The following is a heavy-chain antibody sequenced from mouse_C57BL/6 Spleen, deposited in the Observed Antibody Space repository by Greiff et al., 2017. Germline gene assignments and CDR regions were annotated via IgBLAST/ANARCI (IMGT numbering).Heavy chain of an antibody. J-gene: IGHJ1*03. CDR2: ISNGGGST. D-gene: IGHD4-1*01. CDR3: ARRVNWGYFDV. CDR1: GFTFSDYY. Sequence: EVKVEESGGGLVQPGGSLKLSCAASGFTFSDYYMYWVRQTPEKRLEWVAYISNGGGSTYYPDTVKGRFTISRDNAKNTLYLQMSRLKSEDTAMYYCARRVNWGYFDVWGTGTTVTVSS. V-gene: IGHV5-12*01.